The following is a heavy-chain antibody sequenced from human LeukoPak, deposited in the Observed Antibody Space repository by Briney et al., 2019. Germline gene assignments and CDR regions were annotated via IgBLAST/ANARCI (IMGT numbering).Heavy chain of an antibody. D-gene: IGHD1-26*01. CDR2: ISGSGGST. V-gene: IGHV3-23*01. J-gene: IGHJ4*02. CDR1: GFTFSSYA. CDR3: ARAGGEGAAQKDY. Sequence: GGSLRLSCAASGFTFSSYAMSWVRQAPGKGLEWVSAISGSGGSTYYADSVKGRFTISRDNAKNSLYLQMNSLRAEDTAVYYCARAGGEGAAQKDYWGQGTLVTVSS.